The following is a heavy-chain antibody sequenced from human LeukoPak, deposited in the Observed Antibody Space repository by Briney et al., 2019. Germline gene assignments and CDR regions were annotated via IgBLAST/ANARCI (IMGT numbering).Heavy chain of an antibody. V-gene: IGHV1-18*01. CDR3: ARIKATGTTLSPNWFDP. CDR1: GHTFTSYG. D-gene: IGHD1-7*01. CDR2: ISVYSGNT. Sequence: ASVKVSCTASGHTFTSYGISWVRQAPGQGLEWMGWISVYSGNTNYAQKLQGRVTMTTDTSTSTAYMELRSLRSDDTAVYYCARIKATGTTLSPNWFDPWGQGTLVTVSS. J-gene: IGHJ5*02.